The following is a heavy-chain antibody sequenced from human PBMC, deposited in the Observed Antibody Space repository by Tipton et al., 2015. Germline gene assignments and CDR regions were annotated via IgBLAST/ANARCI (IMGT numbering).Heavy chain of an antibody. D-gene: IGHD4-17*01. Sequence: QLVQSGAEVKKPGESLKISCKGSGHTFTTYWIGWVRQEPGKGLEWMGIIYPGDSETRYSPSFQGQVTISADKSTSIAYLQWSSLKASDTAMYYCARLRKGDGDYAIDYWGQGTLVTVSS. CDR2: IYPGDSET. J-gene: IGHJ4*02. CDR3: ARLRKGDGDYAIDY. V-gene: IGHV5-51*01. CDR1: GHTFTTYW.